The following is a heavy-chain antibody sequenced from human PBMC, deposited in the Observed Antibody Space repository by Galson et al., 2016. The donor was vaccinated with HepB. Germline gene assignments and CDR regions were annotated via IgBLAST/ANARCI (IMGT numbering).Heavy chain of an antibody. Sequence: SETLSLTCTVSGGSISSYYWTWIRQPPGKGLEWIGFKFGSGSTNYNPSLKSRVTITVDTSKNQFSLRLTSVTAADTAVYYCARSHGALDSWGRGTLVTVSS. CDR1: GGSISSYY. D-gene: IGHD4-17*01. J-gene: IGHJ4*02. CDR3: ARSHGALDS. V-gene: IGHV4-59*01. CDR2: KFGSGST.